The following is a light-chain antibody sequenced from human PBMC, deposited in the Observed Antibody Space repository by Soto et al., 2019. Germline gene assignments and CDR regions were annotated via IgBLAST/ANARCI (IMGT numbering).Light chain of an antibody. CDR1: QRIGSW. J-gene: IGKJ1*01. Sequence: DIQMNQSPSTLSASVGDRVTITCRASQRIGSWLAWYQQKLGKAPKLLSYKASNLETGVPSRFSGSGSGTEFTLTICCLQPDDFEIYYCQQYDDYPRTFGQGTKVEIK. V-gene: IGKV1-5*03. CDR3: QQYDDYPRT. CDR2: KAS.